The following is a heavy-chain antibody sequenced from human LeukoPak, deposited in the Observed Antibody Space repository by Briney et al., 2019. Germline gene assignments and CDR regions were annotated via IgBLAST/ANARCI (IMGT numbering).Heavy chain of an antibody. V-gene: IGHV3-30*01. CDR2: ISHHGSNI. J-gene: IGHJ4*02. Sequence: GRSLRLSCAASGFTFSIYAMHSVRHAPGKGLECVAFISHHGSNIYYEDSVKGRLTISRDNTKNTLYLQMNSLRAEDTAVYYCAREECSSSSCYTFDHWGQGTLVTVSS. CDR1: GFTFSIYA. D-gene: IGHD2-2*02. CDR3: AREECSSSSCYTFDH.